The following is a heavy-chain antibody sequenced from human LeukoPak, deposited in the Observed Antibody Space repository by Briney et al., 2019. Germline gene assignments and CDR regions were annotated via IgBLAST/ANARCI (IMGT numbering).Heavy chain of an antibody. V-gene: IGHV3-48*03. CDR1: GFSFSNFE. D-gene: IGHD5-12*01. CDR2: ISTTSSRI. J-gene: IGHJ4*02. CDR3: AIDRRVATRYAGDFDY. Sequence: GGSLILSCAASGFSFSNFEMNWVRQAPGKGLEWVSYISTTSSRIYYADSVKGRFTISRDNAKNSLYLQMNSLRAEDTAVYYCAIDRRVATRYAGDFDYWGQGTLV.